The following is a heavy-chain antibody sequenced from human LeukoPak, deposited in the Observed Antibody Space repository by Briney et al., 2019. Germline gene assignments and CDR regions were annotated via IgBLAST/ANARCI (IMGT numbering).Heavy chain of an antibody. Sequence: SVKVSCKASGGTFSSYAISWVRQAPGQGLEWMGGIIPIFGTANYAQKFQGRVTITADESTSTAYMELSSLRSEDTAVYYCATPKDFRGITMVRGVSFDYWGQGTLVTVSS. J-gene: IGHJ4*02. CDR3: ATPKDFRGITMVRGVSFDY. CDR1: GGTFSSYA. V-gene: IGHV1-69*13. CDR2: IIPIFGTA. D-gene: IGHD3-10*01.